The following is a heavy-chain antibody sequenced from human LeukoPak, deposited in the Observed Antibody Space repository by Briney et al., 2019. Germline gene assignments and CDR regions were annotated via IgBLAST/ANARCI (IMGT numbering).Heavy chain of an antibody. D-gene: IGHD3-10*01. CDR1: GFTFRSYA. J-gene: IGHJ4*02. CDR2: ISGHGGST. CDR3: AKYGIGFGDPFDK. Sequence: QSGGSLRLSCAASGFTFRSYAMSWVRQAPGRGLEWVSSISGHGGSTYYSASVKGRFTIARDNSRNTVYLQMDSLRAEDTALFYGAKYGIGFGDPFDKWGQGTLVTVSS. V-gene: IGHV3-23*01.